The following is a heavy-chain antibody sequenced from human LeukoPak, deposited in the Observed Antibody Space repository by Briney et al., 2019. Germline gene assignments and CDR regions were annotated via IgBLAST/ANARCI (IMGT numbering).Heavy chain of an antibody. D-gene: IGHD6-13*01. Sequence: SETLSLTCTVSGYSISSGYYWGWIRQPPGQGLEWIGSIYHSGSTYHNPSLKSRVTISVDTSKNQFSLKLSSVTAADTAVYYCAREAAAAVFYWGQGTLVTVSS. CDR3: AREAAAAVFY. CDR2: IYHSGST. CDR1: GYSISSGYY. J-gene: IGHJ4*02. V-gene: IGHV4-38-2*02.